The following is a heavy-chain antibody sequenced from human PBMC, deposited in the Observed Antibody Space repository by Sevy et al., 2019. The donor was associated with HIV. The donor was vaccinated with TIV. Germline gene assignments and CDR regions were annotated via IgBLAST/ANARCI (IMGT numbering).Heavy chain of an antibody. CDR2: ISGSGGST. Sequence: GGSLRLSCAASGFTFSSYAMSWVRPAPGKGLEWVSAISGSGGSTYYADSVKGRFTISRDNSKNTLYLQMNSLRAEDTAVYYCAKIPYYDFWSGYPFDYWGQGTLVTVSS. V-gene: IGHV3-23*01. D-gene: IGHD3-3*01. CDR1: GFTFSSYA. J-gene: IGHJ4*02. CDR3: AKIPYYDFWSGYPFDY.